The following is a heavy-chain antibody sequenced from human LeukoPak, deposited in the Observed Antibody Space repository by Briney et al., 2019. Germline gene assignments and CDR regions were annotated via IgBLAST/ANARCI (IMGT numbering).Heavy chain of an antibody. Sequence: GGSLRLSCAASGFTFSSYAMSWVRQAPGKGLEWVSAISGSGGSTYYADSVKGRFTISRDNSKNTLCLQMNSLRAEDTAVYYCAKDRDIVATIILFDYWGQGTLVTVSS. CDR2: ISGSGGST. V-gene: IGHV3-23*01. J-gene: IGHJ4*02. CDR3: AKDRDIVATIILFDY. CDR1: GFTFSSYA. D-gene: IGHD5-12*01.